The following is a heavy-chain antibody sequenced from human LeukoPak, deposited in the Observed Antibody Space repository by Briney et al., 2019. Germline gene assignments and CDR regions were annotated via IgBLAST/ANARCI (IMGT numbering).Heavy chain of an antibody. CDR2: INWNGGST. D-gene: IGHD2-15*01. V-gene: IGHV3-20*04. CDR1: GFTFDDYG. CDR3: TRIVEGAFDS. Sequence: GGSLRLSCAASGFTFDDYGMSWVRQAPGKGLEWVSGINWNGGSTGYADSVKGRFTISRDNAKNSLYLQMNSLRAEDTAVYFCTRIVEGAFDSWGQGTMVTVSP. J-gene: IGHJ3*02.